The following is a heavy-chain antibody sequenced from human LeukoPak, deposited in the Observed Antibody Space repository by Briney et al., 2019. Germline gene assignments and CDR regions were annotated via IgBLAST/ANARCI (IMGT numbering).Heavy chain of an antibody. CDR3: ARDRSRIPAWWFDP. CDR2: IYYSGST. D-gene: IGHD2-15*01. Sequence: PSEALSLTCTVSGGSISSSSYYWGWIRQPPGKGLEWIGSIYYSGSTYYNPSLKSRVTISVDTSKNQFSLKLSSVTAADTAVYYCARDRSRIPAWWFDPWGQGTLVTVSS. CDR1: GGSISSSSYY. V-gene: IGHV4-39*07. J-gene: IGHJ5*02.